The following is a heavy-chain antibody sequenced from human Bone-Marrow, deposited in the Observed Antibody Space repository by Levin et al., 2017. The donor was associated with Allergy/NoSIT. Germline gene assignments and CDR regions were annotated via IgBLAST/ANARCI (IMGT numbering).Heavy chain of an antibody. CDR1: GGSFSGFY. CDR3: ARWRRLLWFGDGFYFDH. D-gene: IGHD3-10*01. V-gene: IGHV4-34*01. J-gene: IGHJ4*02. CDR2: INHSGSA. Sequence: SQTLSLTCAVYGGSFSGFYWSWIRQPPGKGLVWIGEINHSGSANYNPSLKSRVSISIDTSKNQFSLRLNSVTAADTAVYYCARWRRLLWFGDGFYFDHWGQGALVTVSS.